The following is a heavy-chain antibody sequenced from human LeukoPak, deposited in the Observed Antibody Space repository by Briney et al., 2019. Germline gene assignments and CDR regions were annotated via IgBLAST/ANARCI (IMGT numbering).Heavy chain of an antibody. D-gene: IGHD3-3*01. J-gene: IGHJ6*02. V-gene: IGHV5-51*01. CDR3: ARLRNYDFWSGYSDGMDV. CDR1: GYSFTSYW. CDR2: IYPGDSDT. Sequence: GESLQISCKGSGYSFTSYWIGWVRQMPGKGLEWMGIIYPGDSDTRYSPSFQGQVTISADKSISTAYLQWSSLKASDTAMYYCARLRNYDFWSGYSDGMDVWGQGTTVTVSS.